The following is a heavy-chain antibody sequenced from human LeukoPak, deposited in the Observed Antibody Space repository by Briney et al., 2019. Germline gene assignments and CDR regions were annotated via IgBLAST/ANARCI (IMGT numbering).Heavy chain of an antibody. CDR1: GFTFSSYG. Sequence: GGSLRLSCAASGFTFSSYGMSWVRQAPGKGLEWVSYISSSSSTIYYADSAKGRFTISRDNAKNSLYLQMNSLRAEDTAVYYCARVNRMVPGYCSGGTCPGDYWGQGTLVTVSS. D-gene: IGHD2-15*01. V-gene: IGHV3-48*01. J-gene: IGHJ4*02. CDR3: ARVNRMVPGYCSGGTCPGDY. CDR2: ISSSSSTI.